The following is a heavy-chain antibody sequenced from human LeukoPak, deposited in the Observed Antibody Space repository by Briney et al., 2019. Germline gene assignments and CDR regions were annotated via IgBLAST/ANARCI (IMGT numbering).Heavy chain of an antibody. CDR3: ARDRSGSGLFDP. Sequence: GGSLRLSCAASGFTFSSYSMNWVRQAPGKGLEWVSSISSSSSHIHYADSVKGRFTISRDNAKNSLYLQMNSLRAEDTAVYYCARDRSGSGLFDPWGQGTLVTVSS. J-gene: IGHJ5*02. CDR2: ISSSSSHI. D-gene: IGHD7-27*01. V-gene: IGHV3-21*01. CDR1: GFTFSSYS.